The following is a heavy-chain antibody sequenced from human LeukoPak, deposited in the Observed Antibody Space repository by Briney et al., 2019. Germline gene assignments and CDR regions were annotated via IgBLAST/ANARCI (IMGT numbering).Heavy chain of an antibody. Sequence: GGSLRISCEVSGLTLSNYAMSWVRQAPGKGLEWVSTLSANGGSTYYADSVKGRFTISRDNSKNTLNLQMNSLRVEDTAVYYCAKPPPDSSSWLFDYWGQGTLVTVSS. V-gene: IGHV3-23*01. CDR3: AKPPPDSSSWLFDY. D-gene: IGHD6-13*01. CDR1: GLTLSNYA. J-gene: IGHJ4*02. CDR2: LSANGGST.